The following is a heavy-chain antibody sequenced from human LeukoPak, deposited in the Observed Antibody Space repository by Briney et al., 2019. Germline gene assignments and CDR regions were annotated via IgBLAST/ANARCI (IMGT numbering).Heavy chain of an antibody. CDR1: GFTFSSYW. Sequence: GGSLRLSCAASGFTFSSYWMHWVRQAPGKRLVWVSRINCDGSSATYAASVKGRFTISRDSAKNTVYLQMDSLRAEDTAVYYCARPQHGDLYAFDIWGQGTMVTVSS. V-gene: IGHV3-74*01. CDR3: ARPQHGDLYAFDI. CDR2: INCDGSSA. J-gene: IGHJ3*02. D-gene: IGHD4-17*01.